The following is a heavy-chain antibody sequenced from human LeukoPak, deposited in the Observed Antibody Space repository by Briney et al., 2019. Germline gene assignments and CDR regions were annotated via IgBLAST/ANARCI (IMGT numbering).Heavy chain of an antibody. D-gene: IGHD1-14*01. J-gene: IGHJ4*02. CDR1: GGSFNHRY. Sequence: ASETLSLTCAVYGGSFNHRYWSWIRQPPGKGLEWIGEINHSGSTDYNPSLRSRVAISVDTSKNQFSLNLTSVTAADTAVYYCARDGNDYWGQGTLVTVSS. CDR3: ARDGNDY. CDR2: INHSGST. V-gene: IGHV4-34*01.